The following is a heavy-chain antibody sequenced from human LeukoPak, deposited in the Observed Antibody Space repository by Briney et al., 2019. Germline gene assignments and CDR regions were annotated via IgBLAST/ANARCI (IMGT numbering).Heavy chain of an antibody. V-gene: IGHV1-18*01. CDR1: GCTFTSYG. J-gene: IGHJ6*02. CDR2: ISAYNGKT. CDR3: ARVYCSSTSCQRYGMDV. D-gene: IGHD2-2*01. Sequence: ASVKVSCKTSGCTFTSYGISWVRQAPGQGLEWMGWISAYNGKTNFAQNLQGRITMTTDTSTSTAYMELRSLASDDTAVYYCARVYCSSTSCQRYGMDVWGQGTTVTVSS.